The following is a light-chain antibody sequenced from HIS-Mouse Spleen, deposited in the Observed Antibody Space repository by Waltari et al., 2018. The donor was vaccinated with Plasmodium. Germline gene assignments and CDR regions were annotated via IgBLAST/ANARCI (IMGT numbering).Light chain of an antibody. V-gene: IGLV3-10*01. J-gene: IGLJ3*02. CDR2: EDS. CDR1: ALPKKY. CDR3: YSTDSSGNHRV. Sequence: SYELTQPPSVSVSPGQTARITCSGDALPKKYAYWYQQQSGQAPVLVISEDSKRPSGIPERFSGASSGTMATLTISGAQVEDEADYYCYSTDSSGNHRVFGGGTKLTVL.